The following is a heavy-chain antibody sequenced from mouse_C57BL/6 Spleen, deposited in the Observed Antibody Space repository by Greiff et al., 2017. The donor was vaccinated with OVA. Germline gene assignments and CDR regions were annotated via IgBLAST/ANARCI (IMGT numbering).Heavy chain of an antibody. V-gene: IGHV5-17*01. CDR1: GFTFSDYG. Sequence: EVKLVESGGGLVKPGGSLKLSCAASGFTFSDYGMHWVRQAPEKGLEWVAYISSGSSTIYYADTVKGRFTISRDNAKNTLFLQMTSLRSEDTAMYYCARREELDYWGQGTTLTVSS. J-gene: IGHJ2*01. CDR2: ISSGSSTI. CDR3: ARREELDY.